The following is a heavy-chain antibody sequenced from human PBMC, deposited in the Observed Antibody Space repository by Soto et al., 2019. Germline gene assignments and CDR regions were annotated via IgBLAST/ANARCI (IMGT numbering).Heavy chain of an antibody. J-gene: IGHJ4*02. V-gene: IGHV3-23*01. CDR2: ISGSGGST. Sequence: GGSLRLSCAASGFTFSSYAMSWVRQAPGKGLEWVSAISGSGGSTYYADSVKGRFTISRDNSKNTLYLQMNSLRAEDTAVYYCGWGITIFGVVTDPFDFRGQGTLVTVSS. D-gene: IGHD3-3*01. CDR1: GFTFSSYA. CDR3: GWGITIFGVVTDPFDF.